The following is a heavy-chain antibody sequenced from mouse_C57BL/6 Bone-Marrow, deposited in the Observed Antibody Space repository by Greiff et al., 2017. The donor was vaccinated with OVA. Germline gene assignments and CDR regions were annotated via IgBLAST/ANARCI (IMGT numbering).Heavy chain of an antibody. Sequence: VQLKESGPGLAKPSQTLSLTCSVTGYSITSDYWNWIRKFPGNKLEYMGYISYSGSTYYNPSLKSRISITRDTSKNQYYLQLNSVTTEDTATYYCARSLSHYYGSSYRGYFDVWGTGTTVTVSS. CDR1: GYSITSDY. J-gene: IGHJ1*03. CDR2: ISYSGST. CDR3: ARSLSHYYGSSYRGYFDV. D-gene: IGHD1-1*01. V-gene: IGHV3-8*01.